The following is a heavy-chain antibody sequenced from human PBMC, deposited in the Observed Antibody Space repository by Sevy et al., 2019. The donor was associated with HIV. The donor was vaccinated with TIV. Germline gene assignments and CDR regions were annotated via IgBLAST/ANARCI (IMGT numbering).Heavy chain of an antibody. V-gene: IGHV3-23*01. J-gene: IGHJ4*02. CDR2: ISDSGGST. Sequence: GGSLRLSCAASGFTFSSYAMSWVRQAPGKGLEWVSAISDSGGSTYYADSVKGRFTISRDNSKNTLYLQMNSLRAEDTAVHYCAKDGLGYCSGGSCYAAYWGQGTLVTVSS. D-gene: IGHD2-15*01. CDR3: AKDGLGYCSGGSCYAAY. CDR1: GFTFSSYA.